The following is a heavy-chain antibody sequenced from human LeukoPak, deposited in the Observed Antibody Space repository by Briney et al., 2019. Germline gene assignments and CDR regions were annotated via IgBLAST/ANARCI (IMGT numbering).Heavy chain of an antibody. CDR3: AKSGVPDGGGDCKFDY. V-gene: IGHV3-48*01. J-gene: IGHJ4*02. D-gene: IGHD2-21*01. Sequence: GGSLRLSCAASGFTFSTHSMNWVRQAPGKGLEWVSSISSSSVTIYYADSVKGRFTISRDNTKNSLYLQMNSLRAEDTAVYYWAKSGVPDGGGDCKFDYWGQGTRVTVSS. CDR2: ISSSSVTI. CDR1: GFTFSTHS.